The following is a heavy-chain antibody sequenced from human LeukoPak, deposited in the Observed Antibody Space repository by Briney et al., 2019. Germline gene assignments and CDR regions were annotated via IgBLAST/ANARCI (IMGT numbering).Heavy chain of an antibody. Sequence: SETLSLTCTVSGGSISSYYWSWVRQPAGKGLEWIGRIYTSGSTNYNPSLTSRVTMSVDTSRNQFSLKLSSVTTADTAVYYCARDRQWLPTNWFDPWGQGTLVTVSS. D-gene: IGHD6-19*01. CDR1: GGSISSYY. CDR3: ARDRQWLPTNWFDP. V-gene: IGHV4-4*07. J-gene: IGHJ5*02. CDR2: IYTSGST.